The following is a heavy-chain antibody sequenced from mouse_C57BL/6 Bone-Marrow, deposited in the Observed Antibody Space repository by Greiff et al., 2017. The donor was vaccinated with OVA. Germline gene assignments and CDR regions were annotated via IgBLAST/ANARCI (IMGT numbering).Heavy chain of an antibody. V-gene: IGHV7-3*01. Sequence: EVQLVESGGGLVQPGGSLSLSCAASGFTFTDYYMSWVRQPPGKALEWLGFIRNKANGYTTEYSASVKGRFTISRDNSQSILYLQMNALRAEDSATYYCARYGGTGRYFDYWGQGTTLTVSS. CDR3: ARYGGTGRYFDY. D-gene: IGHD3-3*01. CDR1: GFTFTDYY. CDR2: IRNKANGYTT. J-gene: IGHJ2*01.